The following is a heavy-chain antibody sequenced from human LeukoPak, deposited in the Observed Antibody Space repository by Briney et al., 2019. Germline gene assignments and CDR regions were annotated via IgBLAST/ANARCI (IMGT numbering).Heavy chain of an antibody. CDR3: ARSDSSSGWFGYFDY. Sequence: SVKVSCKASGGTFSSYAISWVRQAPGQGLEWMGRIIPIFGTVNYAQKFQGRVTITTDESTSTAYLELSSLRSEDTAVYYCARSDSSSGWFGYFDYWGQGTLVSVSS. CDR2: IIPIFGTV. J-gene: IGHJ4*02. D-gene: IGHD6-19*01. V-gene: IGHV1-69*05. CDR1: GGTFSSYA.